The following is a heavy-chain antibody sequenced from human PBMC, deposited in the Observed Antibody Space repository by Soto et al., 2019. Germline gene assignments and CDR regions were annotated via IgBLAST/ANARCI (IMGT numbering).Heavy chain of an antibody. CDR2: IYYSGST. V-gene: IGHV4-59*08. CDR3: ARHVLEWPRSNWFDP. J-gene: IGHJ5*02. CDR1: GGSIGSYY. D-gene: IGHD3-3*01. Sequence: SETLSLTCTVSGGSIGSYYWSWIRQPPGKGLEWIGYIYYSGSTNYNPSLKSRVTISVDTSKNQFSLKLSSVTAADTAVYYCARHVLEWPRSNWFDPWGQGTLVTVSS.